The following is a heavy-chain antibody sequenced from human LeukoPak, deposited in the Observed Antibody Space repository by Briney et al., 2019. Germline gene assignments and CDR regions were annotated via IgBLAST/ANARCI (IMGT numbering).Heavy chain of an antibody. D-gene: IGHD3-22*01. V-gene: IGHV4-59*01. CDR2: IYYSGST. CDR3: ARTLNYYDSSGYYYYFDY. J-gene: IGHJ4*02. CDR1: GGSISSYY. Sequence: KPSETLSLTCTVSGGSISSYYWSWIRQPPGKGLEWIGYIYYSGSTNYNPSLKSRVTISVDTSKNQFSLKLSSVTAADTAVYYCARTLNYYDSSGYYYYFDYWGQGTLVTVSS.